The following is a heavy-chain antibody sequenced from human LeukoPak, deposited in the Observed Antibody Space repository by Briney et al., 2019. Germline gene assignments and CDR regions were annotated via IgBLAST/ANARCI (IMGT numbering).Heavy chain of an antibody. CDR2: IYYSGST. CDR1: GGSISSYY. J-gene: IGHJ4*02. Sequence: SETLSLTCTVSGGSISSYYWSWIRQPPGKGLEWIGYIYYSGSTYYNPSLKSRVTISVDTSKNQFSLKLSSVTAADTAVYYCARGTTETYYFDYWGQGTLVTVSS. V-gene: IGHV4-59*12. D-gene: IGHD2/OR15-2a*01. CDR3: ARGTTETYYFDY.